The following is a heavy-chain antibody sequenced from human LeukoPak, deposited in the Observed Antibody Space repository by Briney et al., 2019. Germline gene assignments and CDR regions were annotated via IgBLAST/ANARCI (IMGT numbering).Heavy chain of an antibody. CDR2: INHSGST. CDR1: GGSFSGYY. J-gene: IGHJ3*01. D-gene: IGHD3-10*01. CDR3: ARGYGSGSYQNAFDF. V-gene: IGHV4-34*01. Sequence: SETLSLTCAVYGGSFSGYYWSWIRQPPGKGLEWIGEINHSGSTNYNPSLKSRVTTSVDTSKNQFSLKLSSVTAADTAVYYCARGYGSGSYQNAFDFWGQGTMVTVSS.